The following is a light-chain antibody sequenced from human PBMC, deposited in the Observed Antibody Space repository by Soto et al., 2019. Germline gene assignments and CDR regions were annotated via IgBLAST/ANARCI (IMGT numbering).Light chain of an antibody. CDR1: SSDVGNYNY. CDR2: EVT. CDR3: SSYAGSKTL. Sequence: QSALTQPPSASGSPGQSVTISCTGTSSDVGNYNYVSWYQQHPGKAPKLMIYEVTKRPSGVPDRFSGSKSGNTASLTVSGLQAEYEADYYCSSYAGSKTLFGGGTQLTVL. J-gene: IGLJ3*02. V-gene: IGLV2-8*01.